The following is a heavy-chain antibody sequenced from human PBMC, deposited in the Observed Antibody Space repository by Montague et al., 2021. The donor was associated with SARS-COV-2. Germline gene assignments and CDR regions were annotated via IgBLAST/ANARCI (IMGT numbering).Heavy chain of an antibody. D-gene: IGHD3/OR15-3a*01. V-gene: IGHV4-34*12. CDR3: ARRPAPLLHLDGSQRYCDYYVLDV. CDR2: IKRGDT. Sequence: SETLSLTCAVYGESYNPWGQSFNNYHWGWIRQSQGKGLEWIGDIKRGDTKYNPSLGSRVTISADTAKKQFSLMLTSVTAAGTAAYYCARRPAPLLHLDGSQRYCDYYVLDVWGQGTAVIVS. J-gene: IGHJ6*02. CDR1: GESYNPWGQSFNNYH.